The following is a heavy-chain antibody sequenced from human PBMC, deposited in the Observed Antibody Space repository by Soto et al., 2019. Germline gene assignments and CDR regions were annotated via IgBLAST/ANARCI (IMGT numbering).Heavy chain of an antibody. V-gene: IGHV3-23*01. J-gene: IGHJ4*02. CDR3: AKRRGAGGHFDY. Sequence: DVQLLESGGGLLQPEGSLRLSGAASGFTFSSYAMGWVRQGPGKGLEWVAVVSIGGSTHYADSVRGRFTISRDNSKNTLSLQMNSLTAEDTAVYFCAKRRGAGGHFDYWGQGALVTVSS. D-gene: IGHD2-15*01. CDR2: VSIGGST. CDR1: GFTFSSYA.